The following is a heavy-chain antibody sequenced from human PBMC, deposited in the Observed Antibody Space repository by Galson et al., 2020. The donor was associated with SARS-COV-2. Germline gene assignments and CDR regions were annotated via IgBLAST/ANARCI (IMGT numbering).Heavy chain of an antibody. Sequence: SVKVSCKASGGTFSSYAISWVRQAPGQGLEWMGGIIPIFGTANYAQKFQGRVTITADESTSTAYMELSSLRSEDTAVYYCARALWKTDYYDYGMDGWGQGTTFTVSS. V-gene: IGHV1-69*13. CDR3: ARALWKTDYYDYGMDG. J-gene: IGHJ6*02. CDR2: IIPIFGTA. CDR1: GGTFSSYA. D-gene: IGHD3-10*01.